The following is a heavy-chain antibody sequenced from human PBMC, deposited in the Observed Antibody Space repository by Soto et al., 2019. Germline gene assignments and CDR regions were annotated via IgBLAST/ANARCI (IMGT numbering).Heavy chain of an antibody. D-gene: IGHD3-10*01. CDR3: ARDGRFGDRYYYYMDV. Sequence: SGGSLRLSCAASGFTVSSNYMSWVRQAPGKGLEWVSVIYSGGSTYYADSVKGRFTISRDNSKNTLYLQMNSLRAEDTAVYYCARDGRFGDRYYYYMDVWGKGTTVTVSS. J-gene: IGHJ6*03. CDR2: IYSGGST. V-gene: IGHV3-66*01. CDR1: GFTVSSNY.